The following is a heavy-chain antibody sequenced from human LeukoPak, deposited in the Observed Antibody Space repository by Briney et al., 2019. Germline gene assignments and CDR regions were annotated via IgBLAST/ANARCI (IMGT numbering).Heavy chain of an antibody. CDR1: GYTFTSYD. CDR2: MNPNSGNT. CDR3: ARVRSSWYLAVGY. D-gene: IGHD6-13*01. Sequence: ASVKVSCKASGYTFTSYDINWVRQATGQGLEWMGWMNPNSGNTGYAQKFQGRVTMTRNTSISTAYMELSSLRSEDTAVYYCARVRSSWYLAVGYWGQGTLVTVSS. V-gene: IGHV1-8*01. J-gene: IGHJ4*02.